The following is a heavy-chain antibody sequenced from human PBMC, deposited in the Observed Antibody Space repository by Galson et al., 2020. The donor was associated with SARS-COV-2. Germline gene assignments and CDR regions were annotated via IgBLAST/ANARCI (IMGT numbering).Heavy chain of an antibody. Sequence: GGSLRLSCVVSGFTFSDHHMDWVRQAPGKGLEWVGRTKNKAHSYTTEYAASVKGRFTISREDSKNSVSLQMNSLKIEDTAMYYCFRNNERQYPDVGGQGTTVTVSS. J-gene: IGHJ6*02. CDR3: FRNNERQYPDV. CDR2: TKNKAHSYTT. D-gene: IGHD2-2*01. V-gene: IGHV3-72*01. CDR1: GFTFSDHH.